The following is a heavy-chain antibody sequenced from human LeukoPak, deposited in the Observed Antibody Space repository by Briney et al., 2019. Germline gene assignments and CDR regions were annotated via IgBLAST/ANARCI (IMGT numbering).Heavy chain of an antibody. V-gene: IGHV3-7*01. CDR1: GFTFSLYW. Sequence: GGSLRLSCAASGFTFSLYWMTWVRQAPGKGLEWVADINPDGSQKYSVDSLKGRLTISRDNAKNSLFLQMNRLRAEDTAVYYCVRQVIRFWFDPWGQGTLVTVSS. J-gene: IGHJ5*02. D-gene: IGHD2-21*01. CDR3: VRQVIRFWFDP. CDR2: INPDGSQK.